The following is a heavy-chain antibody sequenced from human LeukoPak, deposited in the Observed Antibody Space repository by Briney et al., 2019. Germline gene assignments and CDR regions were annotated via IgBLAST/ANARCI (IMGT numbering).Heavy chain of an antibody. D-gene: IGHD1-26*01. CDR1: GFTFSSYS. CDR2: ISGSSSYI. Sequence: PGGSLRLSCAASGFTFSSYSMNWVRRAPGKGLEWVSSISGSSSYIYYADSVRGRFSIPRDNAKNSLYLQMNSLRAEDTAVYCCARDLLGWELHYFDYWGQGTLVTVSS. V-gene: IGHV3-21*01. J-gene: IGHJ4*02. CDR3: ARDLLGWELHYFDY.